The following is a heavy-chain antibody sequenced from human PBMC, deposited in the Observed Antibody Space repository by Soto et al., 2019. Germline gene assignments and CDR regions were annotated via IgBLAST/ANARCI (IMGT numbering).Heavy chain of an antibody. Sequence: QVQLVESGGGVVQPGRSLRLSCAASGFSFSNYAMHWVRQAPGKGLEWVAVISYDGSNKYYADSVKGRFTISRDNSKNKLYLQMNNLRTEDMAVYYCATVRGYRQDFDAFDIWGQGTMVTVSS. CDR1: GFSFSNYA. CDR2: ISYDGSNK. V-gene: IGHV3-30-3*01. J-gene: IGHJ3*02. D-gene: IGHD3-16*02. CDR3: ATVRGYRQDFDAFDI.